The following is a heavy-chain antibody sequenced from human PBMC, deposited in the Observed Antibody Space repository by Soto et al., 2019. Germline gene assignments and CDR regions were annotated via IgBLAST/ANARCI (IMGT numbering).Heavy chain of an antibody. CDR2: ITNRGTHT. J-gene: IGHJ5*01. CDR3: ARAHEVAWFDS. D-gene: IGHD2-15*01. Sequence: PGGSLRLSCTASGFSFSSYTMDWVRQAPGKGLQWVASITNRGTHTYSADSVKGRFTISRDNDKNSLYLQMNNLRAEDTATYYCARAHEVAWFDSWGLGTLVTVSS. CDR1: GFSFSSYT. V-gene: IGHV3-21*06.